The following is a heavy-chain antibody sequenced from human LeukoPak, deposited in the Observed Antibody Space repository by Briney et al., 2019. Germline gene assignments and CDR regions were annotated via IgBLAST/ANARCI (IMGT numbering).Heavy chain of an antibody. V-gene: IGHV4-34*01. CDR1: GGSFSGYY. CDR2: INHSGST. J-gene: IGHJ4*02. Sequence: SETLSLTCAVYGGSFSGYYWSWIRQPPGKGLEWIGEINHSGSTNYNPSLKSRVTISVDTSKNQFSLKLSSVTAADTAVYYCARDRYCSSTSCYTYFDYWGQGTLVTVSS. CDR3: ARDRYCSSTSCYTYFDY. D-gene: IGHD2-2*02.